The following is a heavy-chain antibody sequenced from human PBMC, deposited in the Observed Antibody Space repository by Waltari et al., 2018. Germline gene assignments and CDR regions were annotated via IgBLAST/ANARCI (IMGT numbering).Heavy chain of an antibody. CDR3: ARENSNGGSPLYYMDV. CDR1: GGPISSQSYY. V-gene: IGHV4-39*07. D-gene: IGHD6-19*01. Sequence: QLQLQESGPGLVKPSETLSLTCTVSGGPISSQSYYWGWIRQSPGKGLEWIGTHYDSGKTYYILSLRSRVTLPVDTSKNQFSLKLISVSAADTAVYYCARENSNGGSPLYYMDVWGKGTTVTISS. CDR2: HYDSGKT. J-gene: IGHJ6*03.